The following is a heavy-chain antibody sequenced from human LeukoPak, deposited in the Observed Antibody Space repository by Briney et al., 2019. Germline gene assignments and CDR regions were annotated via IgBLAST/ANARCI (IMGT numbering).Heavy chain of an antibody. V-gene: IGHV1-2*02. D-gene: IGHD6-13*01. Sequence: ASVKVSCKASGYTFTGYYMHWVRHAPGQGLEWMGWINPNSGGTNYAQKFQGRVTMTRDTSISTAYMELSRLRSDDTAVYYCARESGIAENAFDIWGQGTMVTVPS. J-gene: IGHJ3*02. CDR2: INPNSGGT. CDR1: GYTFTGYY. CDR3: ARESGIAENAFDI.